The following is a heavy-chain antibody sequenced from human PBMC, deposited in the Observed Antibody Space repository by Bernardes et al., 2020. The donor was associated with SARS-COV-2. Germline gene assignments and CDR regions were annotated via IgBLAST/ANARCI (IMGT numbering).Heavy chain of an antibody. D-gene: IGHD4-17*01. CDR2: IYSSGST. V-gene: IGHV4-59*08. J-gene: IGHJ4*02. CDR3: ARHRRYGDYDY. Sequence: SETLSLTCTVSGGSISNYYWSWIRQPPGKGLEWIGYIYSSGSTNYSPSLKRRVTISVDMSKNQLSLKLTSVTAADTAVYYCARHRRYGDYDYWGQGTLVTVSS. CDR1: GGSISNYY.